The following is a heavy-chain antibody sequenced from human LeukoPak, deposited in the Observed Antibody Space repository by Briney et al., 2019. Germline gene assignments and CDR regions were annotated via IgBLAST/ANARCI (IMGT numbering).Heavy chain of an antibody. V-gene: IGHV1-69*01. CDR1: GGTFTSYA. D-gene: IGHD3-16*01. CDR2: IIPIFGTA. CDR3: ARVPDYDYVSEHQIIYYYGMDV. Sequence: SVKLSCKASGGTFTSYAISWVRQAPGQGLEWMGGIIPIFGTANYAQKFQGRVTITADESTSTAYMELSSLRSEDTAVYYCARVPDYDYVSEHQIIYYYGMDVWGQGTTVTVSS. J-gene: IGHJ6*02.